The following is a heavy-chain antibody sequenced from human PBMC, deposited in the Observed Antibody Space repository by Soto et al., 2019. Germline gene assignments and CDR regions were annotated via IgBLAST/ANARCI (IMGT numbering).Heavy chain of an antibody. J-gene: IGHJ4*02. CDR3: ARDGTYYYDSSGYYPFDY. CDR1: GYTFTSYY. CDR2: ISAYNGNT. D-gene: IGHD3-22*01. V-gene: IGHV1-18*04. Sequence: GASVKVSCKASGYTFTSYYMHWVRQAPGQGLEWMGWISAYNGNTNYAQKLQGRVTMTTDTSTSTAYMELRSLRSDDTAVYYCARDGTYYYDSSGYYPFDYWGQGTLVTVSS.